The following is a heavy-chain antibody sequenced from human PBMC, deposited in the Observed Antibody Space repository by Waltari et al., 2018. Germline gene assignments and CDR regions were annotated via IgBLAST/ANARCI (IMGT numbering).Heavy chain of an antibody. CDR3: ARGTGDAFDI. V-gene: IGHV4-59*01. CDR2: ICDRGST. J-gene: IGHJ3*02. Sequence: QVQLQESGPGLVKPSETLSLTCTVSGGSISSYYWSWIRQPPGKGLEWIGDICDRGSTNSNPAQESMVNIAVDTSRNRFSLKLSAVTAADTAVYYCARGTGDAFDIWCQGTMVTVSS. CDR1: GGSISSYY.